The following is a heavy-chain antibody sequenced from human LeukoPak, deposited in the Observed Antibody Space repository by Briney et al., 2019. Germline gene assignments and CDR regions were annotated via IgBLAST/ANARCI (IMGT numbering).Heavy chain of an antibody. CDR1: GFTFSSYG. CDR2: ISKTGSTI. D-gene: IGHD2-15*01. CDR3: ARDRGCSGGSCYPDY. J-gene: IGHJ4*02. Sequence: GGSLRLSCAASGFTFSSYGMHWVRQAPGKGLEWVSYISKTGSTIYYADSVRGRFTISRDNAKKSLYLQMNSLRVEDTAIYYCARDRGCSGGSCYPDYWGQGTLVTVSS. V-gene: IGHV3-48*01.